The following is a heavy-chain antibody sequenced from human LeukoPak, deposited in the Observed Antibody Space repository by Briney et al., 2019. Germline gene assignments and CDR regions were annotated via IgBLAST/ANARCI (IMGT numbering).Heavy chain of an antibody. V-gene: IGHV1-8*01. Sequence: VASVKVSCKASGYTFTSYDINWVRQATGQGLEWMGWMNPNSGNTGYAQKFQGRVTMTRSTSISTAYMELSSLRSEDTAVYYCARNSIGPYYDFWSGYHNWFNPWGQGTLVTVSS. D-gene: IGHD3-3*01. CDR3: ARNSIGPYYDFWSGYHNWFNP. J-gene: IGHJ5*02. CDR2: MNPNSGNT. CDR1: GYTFTSYD.